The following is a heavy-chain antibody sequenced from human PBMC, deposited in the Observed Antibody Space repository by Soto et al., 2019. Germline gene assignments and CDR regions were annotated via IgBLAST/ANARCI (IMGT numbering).Heavy chain of an antibody. J-gene: IGHJ3*02. V-gene: IGHV3-9*01. CDR2: ISWNSGSR. CDR3: AKDRAYYYDSSGYYPEGAFDI. Sequence: EVQLVESGGGLVQPGRSLRLSCAASGFTFDDYAMHWVRQAPGKGLEWVSGISWNSGSRDYADAVKGRFTISRDNAKNSLYLQMNSLRAEDTALYYCAKDRAYYYDSSGYYPEGAFDIWGQGTMVTVSS. D-gene: IGHD3-22*01. CDR1: GFTFDDYA.